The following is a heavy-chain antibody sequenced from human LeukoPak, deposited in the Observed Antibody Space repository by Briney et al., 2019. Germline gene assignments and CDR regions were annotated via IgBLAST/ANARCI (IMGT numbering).Heavy chain of an antibody. V-gene: IGHV3-30-3*01. J-gene: IGHJ6*02. Sequence: GRSLRLSCAASAFTFSSYAMHWVRQAPGKGLEWVAVISYDGSNKYYADSVKGRFTISRDNSKNTLYLQMNSLRAEDTAVYYCARDRSRYYGMDVWGQGTTVTVSS. CDR1: AFTFSSYA. D-gene: IGHD5/OR15-5a*01. CDR3: ARDRSRYYGMDV. CDR2: ISYDGSNK.